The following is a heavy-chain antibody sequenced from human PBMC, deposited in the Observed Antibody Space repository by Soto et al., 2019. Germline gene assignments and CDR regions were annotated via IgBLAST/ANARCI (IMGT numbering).Heavy chain of an antibody. CDR1: GGSISSYY. J-gene: IGHJ2*01. D-gene: IGHD3-3*01. CDR2: IYYSGST. V-gene: IGHV4-59*08. Sequence: SETLSLTCTVSGGSISSYYWSWIRQPPGKGLEWIGYIYYSGSTNYNPSLKSRVTISVDRSKNQFSLKLKSVTETDTAVYYCARVKVGDLFRFNWFFDLWGRGTLVTVSS. CDR3: ARVKVGDLFRFNWFFDL.